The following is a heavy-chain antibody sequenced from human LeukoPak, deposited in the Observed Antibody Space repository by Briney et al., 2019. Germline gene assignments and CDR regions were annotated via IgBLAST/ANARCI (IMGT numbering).Heavy chain of an antibody. J-gene: IGHJ4*02. CDR3: AKGVSSHVRGYFDY. CDR1: GFAFSTYG. V-gene: IGHV3-23*01. CDR2: LISSGRST. Sequence: GGSLRLSCIASGFAFSTYGMHWVRQAPGKGLEWVSALISSGRSTYYADSVKGRFTISRDNSKNTLYLQMNSLRAEDTAVYYCAKGVSSHVRGYFDYWGQGTLVTVSS. D-gene: IGHD3-16*02.